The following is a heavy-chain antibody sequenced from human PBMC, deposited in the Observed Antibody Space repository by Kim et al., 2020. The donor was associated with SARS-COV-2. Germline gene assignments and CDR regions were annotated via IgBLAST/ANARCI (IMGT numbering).Heavy chain of an antibody. D-gene: IGHD5-12*01. J-gene: IGHJ4*02. CDR1: GFTLSSYE. V-gene: IGHV3-48*03. CDR3: AREDIVGQNNNYFDY. CDR2: ISISGSRI. Sequence: GGSLRLSCAASGFTLSSYEMNWVRQGPGKGLEWVSFISISGSRIYYADSVQGRFTISRDNAKNSLYLQMNSLRADDTAMYYCAREDIVGQNNNYFDYWGQGTLVTVSS.